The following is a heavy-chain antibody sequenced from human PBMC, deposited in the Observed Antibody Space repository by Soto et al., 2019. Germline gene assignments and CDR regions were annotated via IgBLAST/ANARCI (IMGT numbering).Heavy chain of an antibody. CDR1: GYIRNTDW. CDR3: SRHRGWIVAEDS. CDR2: IDPLDSHT. Sequence: PGEALKISCKASGYIRNTDWISWARQKPGKGLEWMGRIDPLDSHTKYSPSFEGRINIAADRSIATAHLHCTSLEASDTAIYYCSRHRGWIVAEDSWGQGTLVTVSS. J-gene: IGHJ4*02. V-gene: IGHV5-10-1*01. D-gene: IGHD2-21*01.